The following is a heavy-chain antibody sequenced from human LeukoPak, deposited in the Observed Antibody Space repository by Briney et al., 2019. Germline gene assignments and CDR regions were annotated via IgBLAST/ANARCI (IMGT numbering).Heavy chain of an antibody. D-gene: IGHD3-22*01. CDR3: ARGRTGRITMIVVVPFDY. Sequence: SETLSLTCAVYGGSFSGYYWSWIRQPPGKGLEWIGEINHSGSTNYNPSLKSRVTISVDTSKNQFSLKLSSVTAADTAVYYCARGRTGRITMIVVVPFDYWGQGTLVTVSS. V-gene: IGHV4-34*01. CDR2: INHSGST. CDR1: GGSFSGYY. J-gene: IGHJ4*02.